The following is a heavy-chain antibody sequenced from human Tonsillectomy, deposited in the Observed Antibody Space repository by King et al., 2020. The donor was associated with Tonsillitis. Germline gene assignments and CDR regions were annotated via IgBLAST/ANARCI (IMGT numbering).Heavy chain of an antibody. D-gene: IGHD3-22*01. J-gene: IGHJ4*02. CDR2: ISGSGGST. CDR3: ANVRYYYDSSGYYDFEY. Sequence: EVQLVESGGGLVQPGGSLRLSCAASGFTFSSYAMSWVRQAPGKGLEWVSGISGSGGSTFYADSVKGRFTISRDNSKNTMYLQMNSLRVEDRAVYYCANVRYYYDSSGYYDFEYWGLGTLVTVSS. V-gene: IGHV3-23*04. CDR1: GFTFSSYA.